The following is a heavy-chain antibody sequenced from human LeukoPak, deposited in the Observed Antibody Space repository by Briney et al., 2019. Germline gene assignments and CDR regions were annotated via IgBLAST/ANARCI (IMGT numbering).Heavy chain of an antibody. D-gene: IGHD3-10*01. J-gene: IGHJ4*02. CDR2: ISGSGGST. CDR1: GFTFSSYA. V-gene: IGHV3-23*01. CDR3: AKDRVGYYGPGSYSSDYFDY. Sequence: PGGSLRLSCAASGFTFSSYAMSWVRQAPGKGLEWVSAISGSGGSTYYADSVKGRFTISRDNSKNTLYLQMNSLRAEDTAVYYCAKDRVGYYGPGSYSSDYFDYWGQGTLVTVSS.